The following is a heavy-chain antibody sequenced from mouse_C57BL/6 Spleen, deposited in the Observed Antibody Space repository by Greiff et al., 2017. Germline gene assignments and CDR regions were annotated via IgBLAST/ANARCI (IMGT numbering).Heavy chain of an antibody. CDR2: IHPNSGST. CDR3: AYGNYYYAMDY. V-gene: IGHV1-64*01. Sequence: QVQLKQPGAELVKPGASVKLSCKASGYTFTSYWMHWVKQRPGQGLEWIGMIHPNSGSTNYNEKFKSKATLTVDKSSSTAYMQLSSLTSEDSAVYYCAYGNYYYAMDYWGQGTSVTVSS. J-gene: IGHJ4*01. CDR1: GYTFTSYW. D-gene: IGHD2-10*02.